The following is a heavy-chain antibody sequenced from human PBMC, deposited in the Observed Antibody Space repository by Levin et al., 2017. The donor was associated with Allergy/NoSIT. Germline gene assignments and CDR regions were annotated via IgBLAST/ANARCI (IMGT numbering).Heavy chain of an antibody. J-gene: IGHJ5*02. CDR2: ISSSSSTI. V-gene: IGHV3-48*01. D-gene: IGHD3-10*01. CDR3: ARDRVYGSGSYYLNWFDP. Sequence: PGESLKISCAASGFTFSSYSMNWVRQAPGKGLEWVSYISSSSSTIYYADSVKGRFTISRDNAKNSLYLQMNSLRAEDTAVYYCARDRVYGSGSYYLNWFDPWGQGTLVTVSS. CDR1: GFTFSSYS.